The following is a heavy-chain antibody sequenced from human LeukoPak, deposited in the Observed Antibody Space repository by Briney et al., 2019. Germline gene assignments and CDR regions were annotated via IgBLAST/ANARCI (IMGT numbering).Heavy chain of an antibody. CDR2: ISYDGSNK. CDR1: GFTFSSYA. D-gene: IGHD6-6*01. V-gene: IGHV3-30-3*01. Sequence: GRSLRLSCAASGFTFSSYAMHWVRQAPGKGLEWVAVISYDGSNKYYADSVKGRFTISRDNSKNTLYLQMNSLRAEDTAVYYCARDKLYSSSGDYWGQGTLVTVSS. J-gene: IGHJ4*02. CDR3: ARDKLYSSSGDY.